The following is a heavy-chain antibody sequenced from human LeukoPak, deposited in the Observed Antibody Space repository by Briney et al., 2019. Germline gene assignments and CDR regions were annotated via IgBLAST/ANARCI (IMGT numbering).Heavy chain of an antibody. D-gene: IGHD3-3*01. CDR1: GFTFSSYS. J-gene: IGHJ4*02. V-gene: IGHV3-48*01. CDR3: ASITIFGWFDY. CDR2: ISSSSSTI. Sequence: GGSLRLSCAASGFTFSSYSMNWVRQAPGKGLEWVSYISSSSSTIYYADSVKGRFTISRDNAKNSLYLQMNSLRAEDTAVYYCASITIFGWFDYWGQGTLVTVSS.